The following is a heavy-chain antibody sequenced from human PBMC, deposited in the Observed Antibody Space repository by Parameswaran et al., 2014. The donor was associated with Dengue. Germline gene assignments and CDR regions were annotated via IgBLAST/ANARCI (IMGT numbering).Heavy chain of an antibody. CDR3: ARGVRCSSTSCSTAYYYYYYMDV. J-gene: IGHJ6*03. V-gene: IGHV1-8*01. D-gene: IGHD2-2*01. Sequence: WVRQAPGQGLEWMGWMNPNSGNTGYAQKFQGRVTMTRNTSISTAYMELSSLRSEDTAVYYCARGVRCSSTSCSTAYYYYYYMDVWGKGTTVTVSS. CDR2: MNPNSGNT.